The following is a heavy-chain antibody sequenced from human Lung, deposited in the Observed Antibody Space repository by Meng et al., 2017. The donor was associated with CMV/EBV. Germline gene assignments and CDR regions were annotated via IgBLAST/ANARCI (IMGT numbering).Heavy chain of an antibody. CDR2: MYYSRDA. J-gene: IGHJ6*02. CDR1: GGSITSYY. D-gene: IGHD1-14*01. CDR3: ARDWQGGAEPYGMDV. V-gene: IGHV4-59*01. Sequence: SXTXSLXCTVSGGSITSYYWSWIRQPPGKGLEWIAYMYYSRDASYKPSLRSRVTVSVDTSKSQFSLQLSSVTAADTAVYYCARDWQGGAEPYGMDVWGQGXTVTVSS.